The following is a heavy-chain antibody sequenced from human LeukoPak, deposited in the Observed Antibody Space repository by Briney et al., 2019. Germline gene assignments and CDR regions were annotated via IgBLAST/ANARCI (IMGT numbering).Heavy chain of an antibody. Sequence: GASVKVSCKASGYTFTSYYMHWVRQAPGQGLEWMGIINPSGGSTSYAQKFQGRVTMTRDMSTSTVYMELSSLRSEDTAVYYCARNLVGATSWFDPWGQGTLVTVSS. CDR1: GYTFTSYY. V-gene: IGHV1-46*01. CDR3: ARNLVGATSWFDP. J-gene: IGHJ5*02. CDR2: INPSGGST. D-gene: IGHD1-26*01.